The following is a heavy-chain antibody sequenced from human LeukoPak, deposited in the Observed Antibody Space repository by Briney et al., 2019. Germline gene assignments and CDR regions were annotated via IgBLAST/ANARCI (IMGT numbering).Heavy chain of an antibody. J-gene: IGHJ4*02. D-gene: IGHD5-18*01. CDR1: GFTFSSYG. CDR3: GKGRTGYSYGYGIDS. CDR2: IRYDGSNK. V-gene: IGHV3-30*02. Sequence: GGSLRLSCAASGFTFSSYGMHWVRQAPGKGLEWVAFIRYDGSNKYYADSVKGRFTISRDNSKNTLYLQMNSLRAEDTAVYYCGKGRTGYSYGYGIDSWGQGTLVTVSS.